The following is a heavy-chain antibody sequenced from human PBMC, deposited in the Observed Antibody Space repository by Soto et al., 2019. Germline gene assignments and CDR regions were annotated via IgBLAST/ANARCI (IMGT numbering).Heavy chain of an antibody. D-gene: IGHD2-2*01. Sequence: QVQLVQSGAEVKKPGASVKVSCKASGYTFTSYYMHWVRQAPGQGLEWMGIINPSGGSTSYAQKSQDRITTTRDTTTSTVYMELSSLRSEDTAVYYCASRGRPPAFDYWGQGTLVTVSP. J-gene: IGHJ4*02. V-gene: IGHV1-46*01. CDR1: GYTFTSYY. CDR2: INPSGGST. CDR3: ASRGRPPAFDY.